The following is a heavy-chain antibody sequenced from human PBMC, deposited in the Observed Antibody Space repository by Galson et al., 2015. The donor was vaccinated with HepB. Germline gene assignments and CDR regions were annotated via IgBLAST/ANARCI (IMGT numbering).Heavy chain of an antibody. D-gene: IGHD4-17*01. Sequence: SLRLSCAASGFTFSSYAMHWVRQAPGKGLEWVAVISYDGSNKYYADSVKGRFTISRDNSKNTLYLQMNSLRAEDTAVYYCARDTLRGTTVTPVRWGQGTLVTVSS. CDR3: ARDTLRGTTVTPVR. V-gene: IGHV3-30*04. CDR1: GFTFSSYA. J-gene: IGHJ4*02. CDR2: ISYDGSNK.